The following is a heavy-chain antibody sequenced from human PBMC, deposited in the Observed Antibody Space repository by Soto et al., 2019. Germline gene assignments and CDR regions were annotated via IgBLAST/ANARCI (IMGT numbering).Heavy chain of an antibody. CDR2: IYHSGST. CDR3: ASRGPVVVTAMT. CDR1: GGSISSSNW. J-gene: IGHJ5*02. D-gene: IGHD2-21*02. V-gene: IGHV4-4*02. Sequence: QVQLQESGPGLVKPSGTLSLTCAVSGGSISSSNWWSWVRQPPGKGLEWIGEIYHSGSTNYNPSLKSQVTISVAKGNNQFSLKLSSVTAADTAVYYCASRGPVVVTAMTWGQGTLVTVSS.